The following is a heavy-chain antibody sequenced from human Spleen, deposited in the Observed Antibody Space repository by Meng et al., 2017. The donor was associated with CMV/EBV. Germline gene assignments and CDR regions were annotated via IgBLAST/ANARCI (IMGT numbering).Heavy chain of an antibody. CDR2: VNSGGRT. CDR3: ARDSQPGDGMDV. D-gene: IGHD1-14*01. J-gene: IGHJ6*02. V-gene: IGHV3-53*01. Sequence: GESLKISCAASGFSVSNNYMSWVRQAPGKGLEWVSVVNSGGRTYYADSVQGRFTVSRDNSKNTLYLQMNSLRAEDTAVYYCARDSQPGDGMDVWGRGTTVTVSS. CDR1: GFSVSNNY.